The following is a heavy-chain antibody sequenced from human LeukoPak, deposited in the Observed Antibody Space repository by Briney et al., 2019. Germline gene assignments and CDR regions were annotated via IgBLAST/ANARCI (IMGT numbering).Heavy chain of an antibody. CDR1: GFTFSSYG. CDR2: ISGSGGST. CDR3: FPLWFEELFVDY. J-gene: IGHJ4*02. V-gene: IGHV3-23*01. D-gene: IGHD3-10*01. Sequence: GGTLRLSCAASGFTFSSYGMSWVRQAPGKGLEWVSAISGSGGSTYYADSVKGRFTISRDNSKNTLYLQMNSLRAEDTAVYYCFPLWFEELFVDYWGQGTLVTVSS.